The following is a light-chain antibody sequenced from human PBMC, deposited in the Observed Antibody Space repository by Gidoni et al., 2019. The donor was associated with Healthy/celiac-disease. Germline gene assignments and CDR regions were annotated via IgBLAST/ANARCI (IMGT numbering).Light chain of an antibody. CDR1: QSISSW. CDR3: QQYNSYSWR. Sequence: DIQMTQSPSTLSASVGDRVTITCRASQSISSWLAWYQQKPGKAPKLLIYAASSWESGVPSRFSGSGAGTESTRTSSMLQADYFATYYCQQYNSYSWRFGQGTKVEIK. V-gene: IGKV1-5*01. J-gene: IGKJ1*01. CDR2: AAS.